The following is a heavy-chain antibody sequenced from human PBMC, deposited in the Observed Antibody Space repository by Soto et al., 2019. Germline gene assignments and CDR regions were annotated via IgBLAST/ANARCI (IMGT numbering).Heavy chain of an antibody. D-gene: IGHD3-3*01. CDR2: IIPDSGAT. V-gene: IGHV1-2*02. J-gene: IGHJ5*02. CDR3: ARGDPISIFGMINWLEP. CDR1: GYTFTGYY. Sequence: ASVKVSCKASGYTFTGYYIHWVRQAPGQGLEWMGWIIPDSGATNYTQKFQGRVTMTSETSNNTAFLELSRLRSDDTAVYFCARGDPISIFGMINWLEPWGQGTLVTVSS.